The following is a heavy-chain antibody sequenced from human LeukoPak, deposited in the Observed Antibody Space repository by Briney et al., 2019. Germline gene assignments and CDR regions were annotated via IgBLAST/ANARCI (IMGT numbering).Heavy chain of an antibody. D-gene: IGHD5-12*01. J-gene: IGHJ4*02. CDR2: ISGSGGST. CDR1: GFTFSSYA. CDR3: AKRSGYDYWYFDY. V-gene: IGHV3-23*01. Sequence: PWGSLTLSCAASGFTFSSYAMSWVRQAPGKGLEWVSGISGSGGSTYYADSVKGRFTISRDNSKNTLYLQMNSLRAEDTAVYYCAKRSGYDYWYFDYWGQGTLVTVPS.